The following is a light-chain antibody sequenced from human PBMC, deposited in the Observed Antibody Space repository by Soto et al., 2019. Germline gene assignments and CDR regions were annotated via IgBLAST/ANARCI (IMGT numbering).Light chain of an antibody. CDR1: QSINTNY. CDR2: AAS. V-gene: IGKV3-20*01. Sequence: EIVLTQSPGTLSLSPGESATLSCRVSQSINTNYLAWYQQKPGQAPRLLIYAASSRLTGIPDRFSGSGSGTDFTLTISRLEPEDFAVYYCQQYGRTFGQGTRLEIK. CDR3: QQYGRT. J-gene: IGKJ5*01.